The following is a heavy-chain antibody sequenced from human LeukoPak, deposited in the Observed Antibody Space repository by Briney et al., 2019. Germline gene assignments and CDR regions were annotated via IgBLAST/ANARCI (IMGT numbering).Heavy chain of an antibody. D-gene: IGHD3-10*01. CDR1: GFTFDDYA. CDR2: ISWNSGSI. J-gene: IGHJ4*02. V-gene: IGHV3-9*01. CDR3: TGNYYGSGSYADFDY. Sequence: GGSLRLSCAASGFTFDDYAMHWVRQAPGKGLEWVSGISWNSGSIGYADSVKGRFTISRDNAKNSLYLQMNSLTAEDTAVYYCTGNYYGSGSYADFDYWGQGTLVTVSS.